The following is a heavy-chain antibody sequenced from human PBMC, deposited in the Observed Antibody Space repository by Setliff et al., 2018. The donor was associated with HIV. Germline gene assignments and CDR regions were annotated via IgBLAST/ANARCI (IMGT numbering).Heavy chain of an antibody. D-gene: IGHD6-13*01. Sequence: SETLSLTCIVSGYSISSGYHWAWIRQPPGKGLEGMGSLFHSRNTYYPPSVKSRVIISVDTSKNQFSLKVKSVTAADTAMYYCARHPGSTSSWYKGAFDFWGQGRMVTVSS. J-gene: IGHJ3*01. CDR3: ARHPGSTSSWYKGAFDF. CDR2: LFHSRNT. V-gene: IGHV4-38-2*02. CDR1: GYSISSGYH.